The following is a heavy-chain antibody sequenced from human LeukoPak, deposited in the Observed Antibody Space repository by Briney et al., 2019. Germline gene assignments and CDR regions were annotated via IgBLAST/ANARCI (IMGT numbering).Heavy chain of an antibody. CDR3: ARSQGGDYDFWSGYSNWFDP. J-gene: IGHJ5*02. Sequence: SETLSLTCTVSGGSISSSSYYWGWIRQPPGKGLEWIGSIYYSGSTYYNPSLKSRVTISVDTSKNQFSLKLSSVTAADTAVYYCARSQGGDYDFWSGYSNWFDPWGQGTLVTVSS. V-gene: IGHV4-39*01. CDR1: GGSISSSSYY. CDR2: IYYSGST. D-gene: IGHD3-3*01.